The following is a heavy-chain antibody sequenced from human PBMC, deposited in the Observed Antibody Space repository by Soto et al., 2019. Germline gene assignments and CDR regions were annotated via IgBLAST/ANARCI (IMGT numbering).Heavy chain of an antibody. D-gene: IGHD6-13*01. CDR2: IDPSDSYT. CDR3: ARLQAAAGDNDLTFDY. CDR1: GYRFTSYW. Sequence: GASVKSSCKGCGYRFTSYWISWVRQITGKGLEWMGRIDPSDSYTNYSPSFQGHVTISADKSISTAYLQWSSLKASDTAMYYCARLQAAAGDNDLTFDYWGQGTLVTVSS. J-gene: IGHJ4*02. V-gene: IGHV5-10-1*01.